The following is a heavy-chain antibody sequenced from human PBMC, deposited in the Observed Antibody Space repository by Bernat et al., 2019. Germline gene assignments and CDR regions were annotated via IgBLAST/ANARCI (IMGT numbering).Heavy chain of an antibody. V-gene: IGHV3-23*04. CDR2: VSGSGGST. Sequence: VQLVESGGGVVQPGRSLRLSCAASGFTFSSYSMSWVRQAPGKGLEWVSGVSGSGGSTYYADSVKGRFTISRDNSKNTLSLQMNSLRAEDTAVYYCAKEGYGENFLDYWGQGTLVTVSS. J-gene: IGHJ4*02. CDR3: AKEGYGENFLDY. D-gene: IGHD4-17*01. CDR1: GFTFSSYS.